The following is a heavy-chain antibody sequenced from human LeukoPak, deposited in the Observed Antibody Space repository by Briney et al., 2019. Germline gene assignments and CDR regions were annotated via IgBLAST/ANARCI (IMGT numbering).Heavy chain of an antibody. CDR1: GGPIDRHY. CDR3: ASRPAGSTWYGVFDY. V-gene: IGHV4-59*11. D-gene: IGHD6-13*01. Sequence: PSETLSLTCTVSGGPIDRHYWSWIRQPPGKGLEWIGYVFYPGSTNYNPSLKSRVTISLDTSRDQFSLRLTSVTAAHTSIYYCASRPAGSTWYGVFDYWSQGTLVTLSS. CDR2: VFYPGST. J-gene: IGHJ4*02.